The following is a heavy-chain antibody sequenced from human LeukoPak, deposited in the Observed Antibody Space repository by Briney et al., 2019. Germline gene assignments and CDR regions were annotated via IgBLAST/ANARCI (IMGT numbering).Heavy chain of an antibody. J-gene: IGHJ2*01. CDR3: AREGRSSSWAWYFDL. D-gene: IGHD6-13*01. CDR1: GFTFSSYW. CDR2: IKQDGSEK. Sequence: GGSLRPSCAASGFTFSSYWMSWVRQAPGKGLEWVANIKQDGSEKYYVDSVKGRFTISRDNAKNSLYLQMNSLRAEDTAVYYCAREGRSSSWAWYFDLWGRGTLVTVSS. V-gene: IGHV3-7*01.